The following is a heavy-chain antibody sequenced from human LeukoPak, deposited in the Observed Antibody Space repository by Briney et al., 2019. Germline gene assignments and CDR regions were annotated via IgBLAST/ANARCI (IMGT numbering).Heavy chain of an antibody. Sequence: GGSPRLSCAASGFTFSSYWMSWVRQAPGKGLEWVANIKQDGSEKYYVDSVKGRFTISRDNAKNSLYLQMNSLRAEDTAVYYCARDIPPISSGYYYGGYFDYWGQGTLVTVSS. CDR3: ARDIPPISSGYYYGGYFDY. CDR2: IKQDGSEK. V-gene: IGHV3-7*01. D-gene: IGHD3-22*01. CDR1: GFTFSSYW. J-gene: IGHJ4*02.